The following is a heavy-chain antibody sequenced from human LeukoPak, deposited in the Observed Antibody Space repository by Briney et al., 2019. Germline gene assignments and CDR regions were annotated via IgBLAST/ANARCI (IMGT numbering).Heavy chain of an antibody. Sequence: SETLSLTCTASGYSISSGYYWGWIRQPPGKGLEWIGSIYHSGSTYYNPSLKSRVTISVDTSKNQFSLKLSSVTAADTAVYYCASSGSYFQADYWGQGTLVTVSS. CDR3: ASSGSYFQADY. V-gene: IGHV4-38-2*02. CDR1: GYSISSGYY. J-gene: IGHJ4*02. D-gene: IGHD3-10*01. CDR2: IYHSGST.